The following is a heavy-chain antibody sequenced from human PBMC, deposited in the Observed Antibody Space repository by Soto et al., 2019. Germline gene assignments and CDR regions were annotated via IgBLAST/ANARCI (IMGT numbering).Heavy chain of an antibody. V-gene: IGHV3-30*18. CDR3: AKGGAPSGGGSGGRCYGVIEN. J-gene: IGHJ4*02. CDR2: ISYDGSDI. CDR1: GFTFSPYA. Sequence: QVQLVQSGGGVVQPGRSLRLSCAASGFTFSPYAMHWVRQAPGKGLEWVAVISYDGSDIYYADSVKGRFTISRDNSKKTLNLQMNSLRAEDTAVYYCAKGGAPSGGGSGGRCYGVIENWGQGNLVTVSS. D-gene: IGHD2-15*01.